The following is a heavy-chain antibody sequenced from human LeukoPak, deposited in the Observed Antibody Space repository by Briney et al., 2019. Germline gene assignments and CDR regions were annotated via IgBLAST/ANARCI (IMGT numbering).Heavy chain of an antibody. CDR2: IRSKANNYAT. J-gene: IGHJ4*02. D-gene: IGHD3-10*01. CDR3: TRLLLAGFDY. CDR1: GFTFSGSA. Sequence: GGSLRLSCAASGFTFSGSALHWVRQAAGKGLEWVGRIRSKANNYATAYAASVKCRFTITRDDSKNTSYLQINSLKAEDTAVYYCTRLLLAGFDYWGQGTLGTVSP. V-gene: IGHV3-73*01.